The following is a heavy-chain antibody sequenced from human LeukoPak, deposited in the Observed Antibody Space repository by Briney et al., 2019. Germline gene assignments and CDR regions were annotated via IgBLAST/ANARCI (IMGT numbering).Heavy chain of an antibody. J-gene: IGHJ4*02. Sequence: PGGSLRLSCAASGFTFSSYGMHWVHQAPGKGLEWVAVISYDGSNKYYAGSVKGRFTISRDNSKNTLYLQMNSLRAEDTAVYYCARVWVIAVAGTVDYWGQGTLVTVSS. CDR1: GFTFSSYG. D-gene: IGHD6-19*01. V-gene: IGHV3-30*03. CDR3: ARVWVIAVAGTVDY. CDR2: ISYDGSNK.